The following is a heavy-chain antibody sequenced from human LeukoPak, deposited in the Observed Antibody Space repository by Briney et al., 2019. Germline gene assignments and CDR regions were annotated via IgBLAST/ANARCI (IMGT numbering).Heavy chain of an antibody. V-gene: IGHV4-30-4*08. J-gene: IGHJ4*02. CDR3: ASPGIAAAGTSGY. CDR1: GGSISSGDYY. D-gene: IGHD6-13*01. CDR2: IYYSGST. Sequence: SETLSLTCTVSGGSISSGDYYWSWIRQPPGKGLEWIGYIYYSGSTYYNPSLKSRVTISVDTSKNQFSLKLSSVTAADTAVYYCASPGIAAAGTSGYWGQGTLVTVSS.